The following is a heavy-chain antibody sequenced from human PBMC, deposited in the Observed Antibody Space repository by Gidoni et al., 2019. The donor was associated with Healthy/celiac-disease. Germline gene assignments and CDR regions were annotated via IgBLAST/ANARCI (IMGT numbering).Heavy chain of an antibody. CDR3: AREPQYSYGYFDY. D-gene: IGHD5-18*01. J-gene: IGHJ4*02. Sequence: QVQLVQSGAEVKKPGASVTVSCKASGYTFTSYAMHWVRQAPGQRLEWMGWINAGNGNTKYSQKFQGRVTITRDTSASTAYMELSSLRSEDTAVYYCAREPQYSYGYFDYWGQGTLVTVSS. CDR1: GYTFTSYA. V-gene: IGHV1-3*01. CDR2: INAGNGNT.